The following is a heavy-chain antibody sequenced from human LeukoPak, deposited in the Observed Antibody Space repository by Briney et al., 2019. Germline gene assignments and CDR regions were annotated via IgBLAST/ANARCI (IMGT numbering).Heavy chain of an antibody. CDR3: ARSNDGEVITFGGVIVY. Sequence: HRASVKVSCKASGYTFTSYYMHWVRQAPGQGLEWMGIINPSGGSTSYAQKFQGRVTMTRDTSTSTVYMELSSLRSEDTAVYYCARSNDGEVITFGGVIVYWGQGTLVTVSS. V-gene: IGHV1-46*01. D-gene: IGHD3-16*02. CDR2: INPSGGST. CDR1: GYTFTSYY. J-gene: IGHJ4*02.